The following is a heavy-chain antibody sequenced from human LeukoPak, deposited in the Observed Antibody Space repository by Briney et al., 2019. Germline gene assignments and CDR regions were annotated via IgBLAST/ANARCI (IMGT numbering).Heavy chain of an antibody. Sequence: SETPSLTCSVSGGPIRNYYWTWIRQPPGKGLEWIGHVSNSGNTKYNPSLKSRVTISIDTSKKHFSLNLSSVSAADTAVYYCASRAFYDSSGLDFWGQGILVTVSS. D-gene: IGHD3-22*01. CDR1: GGPIRNYY. CDR2: VSNSGNT. CDR3: ASRAFYDSSGLDF. V-gene: IGHV4-59*08. J-gene: IGHJ4*02.